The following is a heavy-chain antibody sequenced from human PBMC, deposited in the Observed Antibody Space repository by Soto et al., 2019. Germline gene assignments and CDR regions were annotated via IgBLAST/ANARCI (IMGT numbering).Heavy chain of an antibody. D-gene: IGHD2-2*01. Sequence: GASVKVSCKASGYTFTSYGISWVRQAPGQGLEWMGWISAYNGNTNYAQKLQGRVTMTTDTSTSTAYMELRSLRSDDTAVYYCAKGGLGYCSSTSCLFHFDYWGQGTPVTV. V-gene: IGHV1-18*01. J-gene: IGHJ4*02. CDR1: GYTFTSYG. CDR3: AKGGLGYCSSTSCLFHFDY. CDR2: ISAYNGNT.